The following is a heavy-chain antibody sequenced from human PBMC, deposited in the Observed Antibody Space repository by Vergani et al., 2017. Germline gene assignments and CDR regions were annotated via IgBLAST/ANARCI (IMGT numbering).Heavy chain of an antibody. J-gene: IGHJ6*02. V-gene: IGHV1-2*02. CDR2: INPNSGGT. CDR3: AREAYYGSGRYYPPLEYGMDV. CDR1: GYTFTGYY. D-gene: IGHD3-10*01. Sequence: QVQLVQSGAEVKKPGASVKVSCKASGYTFTGYYMHWVRQAPGQGLEWMGWINPNSGGTNYAQKFQGRVTMTRDTSISTAYMELSRLRSDDTAVYYCAREAYYGSGRYYPPLEYGMDVWGQGTTVTVSS.